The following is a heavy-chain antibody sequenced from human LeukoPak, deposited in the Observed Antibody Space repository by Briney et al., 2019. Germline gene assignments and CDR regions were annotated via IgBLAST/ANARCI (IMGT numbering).Heavy chain of an antibody. Sequence: PGGSLRLSCAASGFTVSSNYMSWVRQAPGKGLEWVSVIYSGGSTYYADSVKGRFTISRHNSKNTLYLQMNSLRAEDTAVYYCAREYRGYSYGYSDYYGMDVWGQGTTVTVSS. CDR1: GFTVSSNY. V-gene: IGHV3-53*04. CDR2: IYSGGST. J-gene: IGHJ6*02. CDR3: AREYRGYSYGYSDYYGMDV. D-gene: IGHD5-18*01.